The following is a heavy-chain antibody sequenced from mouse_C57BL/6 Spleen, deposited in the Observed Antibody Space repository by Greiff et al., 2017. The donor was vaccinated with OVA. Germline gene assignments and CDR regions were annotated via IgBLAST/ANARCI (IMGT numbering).Heavy chain of an antibody. CDR1: GYAFTNYL. CDR2: INPGSGGT. D-gene: IGHD1-1*01. CDR3: ARRGDYGSSSAWFAY. J-gene: IGHJ3*01. V-gene: IGHV1-54*01. Sequence: QVQLKESGAELVRPGTSVKVSCKASGYAFTNYLIEWVKQRPGQGLEWIGVINPGSGGTNYNEKFKGKATLTADKSSSTAYMQLSSLTSEDSAVYFCARRGDYGSSSAWFAYWGQGTLVTVSA.